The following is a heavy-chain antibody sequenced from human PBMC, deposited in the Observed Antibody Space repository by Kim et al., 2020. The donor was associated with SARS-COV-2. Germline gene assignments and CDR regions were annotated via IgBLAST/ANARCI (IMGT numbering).Heavy chain of an antibody. Sequence: VKGRFTISRDNSKNSLYLQMNSLRTEDTALYYCAKDARAYCGGDCYSPRYWGQGTLVTVSS. V-gene: IGHV3-43*01. D-gene: IGHD2-21*02. CDR3: AKDARAYCGGDCYSPRY. J-gene: IGHJ4*02.